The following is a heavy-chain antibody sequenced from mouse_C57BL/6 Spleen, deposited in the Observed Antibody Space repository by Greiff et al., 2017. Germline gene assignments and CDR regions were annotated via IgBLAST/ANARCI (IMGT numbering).Heavy chain of an antibody. CDR2: INPYNGGT. V-gene: IGHV1-19*01. CDR1: GYTFTDYY. CDR3: AREELGVFDY. Sequence: VHVKQSGPVLVKPGASVKMSCKASGYTFTDYYMNWVKQSHGKSLEWIGVINPYNGGTSYNQKFKGKATLTVDKSSSTAYMELNSLTSEDSAVYYCAREELGVFDYWGQGTTLTVSS. D-gene: IGHD4-1*01. J-gene: IGHJ2*01.